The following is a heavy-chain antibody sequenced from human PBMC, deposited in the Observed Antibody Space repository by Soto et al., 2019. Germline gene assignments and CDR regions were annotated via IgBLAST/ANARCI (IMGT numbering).Heavy chain of an antibody. CDR1: GGSISSSY. J-gene: IGHJ4*02. CDR2: IYASGST. V-gene: IGHV4-4*07. CDR3: ARACSSTSCYDVFDY. Sequence: PSETLSLTCTVSGGSISSSYWSWIRQPAGKGLEWIGRIYASGSTNYTPSLKSRVTMSVDTSNNQFSLKLRSVTAADTAVYYCARACSSTSCYDVFDYWGQGTLVTVS. D-gene: IGHD2-2*01.